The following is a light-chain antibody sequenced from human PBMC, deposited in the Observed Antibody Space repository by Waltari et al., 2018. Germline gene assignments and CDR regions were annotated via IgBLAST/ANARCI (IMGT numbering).Light chain of an antibody. CDR2: DVY. J-gene: IGLJ2*01. CDR1: GSDVGGYDY. CDR3: SSYTSSGVV. V-gene: IGLV2-14*01. Sequence: QSALTQPASVSGSPGQAIIISCTGTGSDVGGYDYFSWYQQYPGKAPRLIICDVYNRPSGVSNRFSGSKSDNTASLTISGLQAEDESVYYCSSYTSSGVVFGGGTKLTVL.